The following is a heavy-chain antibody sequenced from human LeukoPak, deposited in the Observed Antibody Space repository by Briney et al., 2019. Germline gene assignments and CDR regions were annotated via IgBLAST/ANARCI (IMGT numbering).Heavy chain of an antibody. CDR2: IKSKTDGGTT. J-gene: IGHJ6*03. Sequence: GGSLRLSCTVSGFTVSSDSMSWVRQAPGKGLEWVGRIKSKTDGGTTDYAAPVKGRFTISRDNSKNTLYLQMNSLRAEDTAVYYCAKDVSYYYYYMDVWGKGTTVTVSS. V-gene: IGHV3-15*01. CDR1: GFTVSSDS. CDR3: AKDVSYYYYYMDV.